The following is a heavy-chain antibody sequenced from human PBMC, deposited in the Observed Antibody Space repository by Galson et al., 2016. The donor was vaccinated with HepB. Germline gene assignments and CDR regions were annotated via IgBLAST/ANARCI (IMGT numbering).Heavy chain of an antibody. V-gene: IGHV3-30*04. Sequence: SLRLSCAASGFTFSSYTMHWVRQAPGRGLEWVAVMSYDGRKQYYADSVKGRFTISRDDSKNALYLQMASLRTEDTAVYLFKRGQYLDGEDVDYWGQGTLVTVSS. D-gene: IGHD2/OR15-2a*01. CDR1: GFTFSSYT. CDR2: MSYDGRKQ. J-gene: IGHJ4*02. CDR3: KRGQYLDGEDVDY.